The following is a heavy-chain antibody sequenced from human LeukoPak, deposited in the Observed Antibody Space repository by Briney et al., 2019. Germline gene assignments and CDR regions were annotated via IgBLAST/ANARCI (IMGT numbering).Heavy chain of an antibody. Sequence: PSETLSLTCAVYGGSFSGYYWSWIRQPPGKGLEWTGEINDRGSTRSSYNPSLKSRVTISVDTSKNQFSLKLSSVTAADTAVYYCARGRDVLRFLEWYMVYFDYWGQGTQVTVSS. CDR2: INDRGSTRS. V-gene: IGHV4-34*01. J-gene: IGHJ4*02. D-gene: IGHD3-3*01. CDR3: ARGRDVLRFLEWYMVYFDY. CDR1: GGSFSGYY.